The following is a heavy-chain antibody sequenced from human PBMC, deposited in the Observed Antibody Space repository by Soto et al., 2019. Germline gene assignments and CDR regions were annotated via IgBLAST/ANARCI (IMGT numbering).Heavy chain of an antibody. CDR3: ARHGTDKIFGWDV. Sequence: EVKLVQSGAEVKKPGEPLRISCQASGYSFGSYWIMWVRQMPGKGLEWMGMIDPGDSESIYSPSSQGHVTFSVDASISTAYLHWRSLKASDTATYYCARHGTDKIFGWDVWGQGTTVIVSS. CDR1: GYSFGSYW. CDR2: IDPGDSES. V-gene: IGHV5-10-1*03. D-gene: IGHD3-3*01. J-gene: IGHJ6*02.